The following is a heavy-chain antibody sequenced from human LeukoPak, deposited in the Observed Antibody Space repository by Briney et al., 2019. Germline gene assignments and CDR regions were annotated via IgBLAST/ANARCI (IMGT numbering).Heavy chain of an antibody. CDR2: IRYDGTNK. Sequence: GGSLRLSCAASGFTFSTYGMHWVRQAPGKGLEWVAYIRYDGTNKYYADSVKGQFTISRDNSKNTLSLQMSSLRPEDTAVYYCANGYYYNILTGYYKDRHTSFDYWGQGTLVTVSS. D-gene: IGHD3-9*01. J-gene: IGHJ4*02. CDR1: GFTFSTYG. V-gene: IGHV3-30*02. CDR3: ANGYYYNILTGYYKDRHTSFDY.